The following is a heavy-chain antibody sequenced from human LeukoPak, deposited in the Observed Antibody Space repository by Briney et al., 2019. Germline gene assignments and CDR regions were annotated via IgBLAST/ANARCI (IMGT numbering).Heavy chain of an antibody. CDR3: AKASGYYYDSSGYYLGAFDI. D-gene: IGHD3-22*01. CDR2: NSGRYDST. V-gene: IGHV3-23*01. CDR1: GFTFSNYG. J-gene: IGHJ3*02. Sequence: GGPLRLSCGASGFTFSNYGVNGLPQAPGKAGEGVSTNSGRYDSTYYADSVKGRLNISRDNSKDTLYLQLNYLRAEDTAVYYCAKASGYYYDSSGYYLGAFDIWGPGTMVTVSS.